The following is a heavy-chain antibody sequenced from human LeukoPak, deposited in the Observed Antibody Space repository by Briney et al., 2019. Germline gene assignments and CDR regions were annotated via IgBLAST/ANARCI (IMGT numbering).Heavy chain of an antibody. J-gene: IGHJ4*02. CDR1: GGSIGSYY. CDR3: ARDSAYCSGGTCLRVFDY. Sequence: SETLSLTCTVAGGSIGSYYWNWIRQPPGKGLEWIGYIYYSGSTNYNPSLKSRVTISVDTSKNQFSLKLSSVTAADTAVYYCARDSAYCSGGTCLRVFDYWGQGTLVTVSS. CDR2: IYYSGST. V-gene: IGHV4-59*01. D-gene: IGHD2-15*01.